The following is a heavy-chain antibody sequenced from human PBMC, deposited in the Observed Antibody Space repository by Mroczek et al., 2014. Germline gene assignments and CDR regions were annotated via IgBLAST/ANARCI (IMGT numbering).Heavy chain of an antibody. J-gene: IGHJ6*02. CDR1: GGTFSSYT. Sequence: QVQLVQSGAEVKKPGSSVKVSCKASGGTFSSYTISWVRQAPGQGLEWMGRIIPILGIANYAQKFQGRVTITADKSTSTAYMELSSLRSEDTAVYYCARVSVEVVPAATRDIYYYYYGMDVWGQGTTVTVS. V-gene: IGHV1-69*04. CDR2: IIPILGIA. CDR3: ARVSVEVVPAATRDIYYYYYGMDV. D-gene: IGHD2-2*01.